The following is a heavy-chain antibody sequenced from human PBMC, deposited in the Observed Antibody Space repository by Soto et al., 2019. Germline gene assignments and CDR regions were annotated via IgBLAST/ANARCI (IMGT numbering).Heavy chain of an antibody. V-gene: IGHV1-18*01. D-gene: IGHD3-3*02. J-gene: IGHJ4*02. CDR2: ISAYSGNT. CDR3: ARDSDHHFSTGYYGGPDY. Sequence: GASVKVSCKATGYTFSSYGISWVRQAPGQGLEWMGWISAYSGNTIYAQKLQGRVTMTTETSTSTAYMELRSLMSDDTAVYYCARDSDHHFSTGYYGGPDYWGQGTLVTVSS. CDR1: GYTFSSYG.